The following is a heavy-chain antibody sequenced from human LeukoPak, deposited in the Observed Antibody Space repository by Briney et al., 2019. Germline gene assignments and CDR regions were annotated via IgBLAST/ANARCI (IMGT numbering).Heavy chain of an antibody. CDR1: GFAFSSHW. CDR3: ARGAHQPEN. D-gene: IGHD1-26*01. J-gene: IGHJ4*02. Sequence: GGSLRLSCVASGFAFSSHWMTWVRQAPGKDLEWVANIKEDGSDKYYVDSLKGRFTISRDNAKNSLFLQMNSLRAEDTAVYYCARGAHQPENWGQGTLVTVSS. CDR2: IKEDGSDK. V-gene: IGHV3-7*01.